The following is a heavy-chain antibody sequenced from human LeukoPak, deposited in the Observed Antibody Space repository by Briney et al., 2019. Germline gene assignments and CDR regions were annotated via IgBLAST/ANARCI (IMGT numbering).Heavy chain of an antibody. V-gene: IGHV4-39*07. CDR3: ARGGPRGVTTLRTYAFDI. Sequence: SETLSLTCTVSGGSISSSSYYWGWIRQPPGKGLEWIGSIYYSGSTYYNPSLKSRVTISVDTSKNQFSLKLSSVTAADTAVYYCARGGPRGVTTLRTYAFDIWGQGTMVTVSS. CDR2: IYYSGST. D-gene: IGHD4-17*01. CDR1: GGSISSSSYY. J-gene: IGHJ3*02.